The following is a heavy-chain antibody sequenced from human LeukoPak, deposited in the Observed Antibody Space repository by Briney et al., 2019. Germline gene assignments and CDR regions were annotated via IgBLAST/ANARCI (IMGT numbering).Heavy chain of an antibody. D-gene: IGHD2-21*01. Sequence: SETLSLTCTVSGGSIRSDYWNWIRQPPGKGLEWIGYMYYSGSTNYNPSLKSRVTISVDTSKNQFSLKLSSVTAADTAMYYCASRSPPGETGYFDYWGQGTLVTVSS. CDR3: ASRSPPGETGYFDY. CDR2: MYYSGST. CDR1: GGSIRSDY. J-gene: IGHJ4*02. V-gene: IGHV4-59*01.